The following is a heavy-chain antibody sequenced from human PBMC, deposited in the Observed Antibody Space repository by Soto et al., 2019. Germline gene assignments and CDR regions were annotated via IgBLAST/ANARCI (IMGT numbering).Heavy chain of an antibody. Sequence: GESLTISCKGSGYSFAGYWITWVRQKPGKGLEWMGRIDPSDSQTYYSPSFRGHVTISVTKSITTVFLQWSSLRASDTAMYYCARQIYDSDTGPNFEYYFDSWGQGTPVTVSS. CDR1: GYSFAGYW. CDR2: IDPSDSQT. CDR3: ARQIYDSDTGPNFEYYFDS. V-gene: IGHV5-10-1*01. D-gene: IGHD3-22*01. J-gene: IGHJ4*02.